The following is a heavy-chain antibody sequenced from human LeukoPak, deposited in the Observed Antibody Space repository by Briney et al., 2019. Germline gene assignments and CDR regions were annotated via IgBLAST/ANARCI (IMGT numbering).Heavy chain of an antibody. J-gene: IGHJ4*02. Sequence: GGSLRLSCGTSGFTFSSSAMSWVRQAPGKGLEWVSAISSSGGGTYYADSVKGRFTISRDNSKNTLYLQMNSLRAEDTAVYYCARARVPYVDTAMDYWGQGTLVTVSS. CDR3: ARARVPYVDTAMDY. CDR1: GFTFSSSA. CDR2: ISSSGGGT. D-gene: IGHD5-18*01. V-gene: IGHV3-23*01.